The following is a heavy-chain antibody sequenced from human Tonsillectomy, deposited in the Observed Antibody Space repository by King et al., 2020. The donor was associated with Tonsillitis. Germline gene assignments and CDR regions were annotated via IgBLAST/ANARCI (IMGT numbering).Heavy chain of an antibody. J-gene: IGHJ6*02. Sequence: VQLVESGGGLVQPGGSLRLSCAASGFTVSSNYMSWVRQAPGKGLEWVSIIYSGGSTYYADSVKGRFTISRNNSKNTLYLQMNSLRAEDPAVYYCARDRGSTIFGXDXYYYGMDVWGQGXTXTVSS. V-gene: IGHV3-53*04. CDR1: GFTVSSNY. CDR3: ARDRGSTIFGXDXYYYGMDV. CDR2: IYSGGST. D-gene: IGHD3-3*01.